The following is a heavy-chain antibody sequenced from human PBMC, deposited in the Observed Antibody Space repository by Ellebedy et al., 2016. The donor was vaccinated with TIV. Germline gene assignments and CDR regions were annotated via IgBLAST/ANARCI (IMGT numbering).Heavy chain of an antibody. V-gene: IGHV4-39*01. CDR1: GGSISSSSYY. CDR2: IYYSGST. J-gene: IGHJ5*02. CDR3: ARHDLGGGRNWFNP. Sequence: SETLSLTXTVSGGSISSSSYYWGWIRQPPGKGLEWIGSIYYSGSTYYNPSLKSRVTISVDTSKNQFSLKLSSVTAADTAVYYCARHDLGGGRNWFNPWGQGTLATVSS. D-gene: IGHD3-3*01.